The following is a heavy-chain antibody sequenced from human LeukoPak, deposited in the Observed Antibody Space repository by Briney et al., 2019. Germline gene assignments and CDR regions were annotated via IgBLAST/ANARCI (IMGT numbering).Heavy chain of an antibody. CDR1: GDSVSSNRAA. CDR2: TYYRSKWYN. CDR3: ARYLQGYFDY. V-gene: IGHV6-1*01. J-gene: IGHJ4*02. Sequence: SQTLSLTFAISGDSVSSNRAAWNWLRQSPSRGLEWLRSTYYRSKWYNDYAVSVKSRITINPDTSENQFSLQLNSLTPEDTAVYYCARYLQGYFDYWGQGTLVTVSS.